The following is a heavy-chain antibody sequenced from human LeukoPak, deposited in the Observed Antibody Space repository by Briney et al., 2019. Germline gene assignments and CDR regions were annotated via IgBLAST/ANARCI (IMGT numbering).Heavy chain of an antibody. V-gene: IGHV3-30*04. D-gene: IGHD5-12*01. J-gene: IGHJ4*02. CDR3: ARDGGGGYEKYSFDY. CDR1: GFTFSSYA. Sequence: PGGSLRLSCAASGFTFSSYAMHWVRQAPGKGLEWVAVISYDGSNKYYADSVKGRFTISRDNSKNTLYLQMNSLRAEDTAVYYCARDGGGGYEKYSFDYWGQGTLVTVSS. CDR2: ISYDGSNK.